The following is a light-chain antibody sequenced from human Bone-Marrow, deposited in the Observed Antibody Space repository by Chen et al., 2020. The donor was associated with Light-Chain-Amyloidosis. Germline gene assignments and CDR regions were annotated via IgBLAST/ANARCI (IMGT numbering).Light chain of an antibody. CDR1: SGDVGTYNY. J-gene: IGLJ1*01. CDR2: AVS. Sequence: QSALTQPASVSGSPGQSITISCTGTSGDVGTYNYGSWYQQHPGKAPKVMIYAVSTRPSGVSNRCSGSKSGNTASLTISGLQAEAEADYYCSSFTSSSSYVFGPGTKVTVL. CDR3: SSFTSSSSYV. V-gene: IGLV2-14*01.